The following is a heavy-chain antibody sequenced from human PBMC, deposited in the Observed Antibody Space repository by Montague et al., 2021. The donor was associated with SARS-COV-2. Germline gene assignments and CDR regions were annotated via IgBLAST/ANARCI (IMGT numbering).Heavy chain of an antibody. D-gene: IGHD5/OR15-5a*01. CDR3: AGHVSNLRAAVDYFDY. J-gene: IGHJ4*02. CDR2: ISHNGDS. V-gene: IGHV4-39*01. Sequence: SETLSLTCLVSGGTISTDNLYWYWAWIRQPPGKGLEWIGSISHNGDSYYNPSLNARVTISIDTSRNHFSLSLTSVTAPDTAVYYCAGHVSNLRAAVDYFDYWGQGTPVTVSS. CDR1: GGTISTDNLYWY.